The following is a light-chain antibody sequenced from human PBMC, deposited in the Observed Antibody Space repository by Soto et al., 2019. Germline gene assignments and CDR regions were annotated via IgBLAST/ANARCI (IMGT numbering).Light chain of an antibody. CDR2: DVS. J-gene: IGLJ2*01. CDR1: SSDVGGYNY. Sequence: QSALTQPASVSGSPGQSITISCSGTSSDVGGYNYVSWYQQNPGKAPKVMIYDVSSRPSGVSDRFSGSKTVNTAYLTISGLQAEDEGDYYCSSYTGSSTLVFGGGSTLTV. V-gene: IGLV2-14*01. CDR3: SSYTGSSTLV.